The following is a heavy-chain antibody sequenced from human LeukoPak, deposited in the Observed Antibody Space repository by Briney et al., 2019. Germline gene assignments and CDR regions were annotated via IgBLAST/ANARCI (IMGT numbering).Heavy chain of an antibody. J-gene: IGHJ4*02. CDR1: GGSISNYY. CDR2: INHSGST. V-gene: IGHV4-34*01. D-gene: IGHD3-10*01. Sequence: TSETLSLTCTVSGGSISNYYWSWIRQPPGKGLEWIGEINHSGSTNYNPSLKSRVTISVDTSKNQFSLKLSSVTAADTAVYYCARLRYYYGSGSYYWGSGYFDYWGQGTLVTVSS. CDR3: ARLRYYYGSGSYYWGSGYFDY.